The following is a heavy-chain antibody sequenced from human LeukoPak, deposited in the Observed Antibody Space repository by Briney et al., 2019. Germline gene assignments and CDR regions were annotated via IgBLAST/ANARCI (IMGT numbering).Heavy chain of an antibody. CDR1: GLAFSAYK. CDR3: VVGGSPGY. Sequence: PGGSLRLSCAASGLAFSAYKMHWVRQAPRKGLVWVSRISTDGYTTDYADFVQGRFTASRDNTKNTRSLEMNSLRAEDTAVYYCVVGGSPGYWGQGTLVTVSP. CDR2: ISTDGYTT. V-gene: IGHV3-74*01. D-gene: IGHD2-15*01. J-gene: IGHJ4*02.